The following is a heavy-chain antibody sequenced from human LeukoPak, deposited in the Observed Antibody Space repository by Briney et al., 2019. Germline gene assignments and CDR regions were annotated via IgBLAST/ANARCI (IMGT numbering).Heavy chain of an antibody. CDR1: GGSFSGYY. D-gene: IGHD2-21*02. CDR2: INHSGST. V-gene: IGHV4-34*01. J-gene: IGHJ4*02. Sequence: SETLSLTCAVSGGSFSGYYWSWVRQPPGKGLEWIGEINHSGSTNYNPSLKSRVTISVDTSKNQFSLKLSSVTAADTAVYYCARALGGTAGYYFDYWGQGTLVTVSS. CDR3: ARALGGTAGYYFDY.